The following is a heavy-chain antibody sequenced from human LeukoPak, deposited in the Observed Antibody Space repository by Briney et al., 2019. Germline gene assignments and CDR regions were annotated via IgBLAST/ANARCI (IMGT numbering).Heavy chain of an antibody. J-gene: IGHJ3*02. CDR2: IYWNDDK. CDR3: AHSGTVTRPHDAFDI. V-gene: IGHV2-5*01. CDR1: GFSLSTSGVG. D-gene: IGHD4-17*01. Sequence: SGPTLVKPTQTLTLTCTFSGFSLSTSGVGVGWIRQPPGKALEWLALIYWNDDKRYSPSLKSRLTITKDTSKNQVVLTMTNMDPVDTATYYCAHSGTVTRPHDAFDIWGQGTMVTVSS.